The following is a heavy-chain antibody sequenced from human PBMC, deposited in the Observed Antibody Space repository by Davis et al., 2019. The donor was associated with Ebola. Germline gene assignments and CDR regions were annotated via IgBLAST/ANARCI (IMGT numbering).Heavy chain of an antibody. Sequence: PGGSLRLSCAASGFTFSDSFMSWIRQAPAKGLEWLSDISGSGTYTTYADSVKGRLTISRDNAKNSLYLQMNSLRAEDTAVYYCARGQHGDYGWFDPWGQGILVTVSS. CDR3: ARGQHGDYGWFDP. V-gene: IGHV3-11*06. J-gene: IGHJ5*02. D-gene: IGHD4-17*01. CDR1: GFTFSDSF. CDR2: ISGSGTYT.